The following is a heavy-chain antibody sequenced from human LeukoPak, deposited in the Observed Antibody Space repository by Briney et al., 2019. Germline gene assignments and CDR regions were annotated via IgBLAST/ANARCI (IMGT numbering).Heavy chain of an antibody. Sequence: GGSLRLSCAASGFTFSSYEINWVRQAPGKGLEWVSYISSSGSTIYYADSVKGRFTISRDNAKNSLYLQMNSLRAEDTAVYYCARGYSSGWFPFDYWGQGTLVTVSS. CDR3: ARGYSSGWFPFDY. J-gene: IGHJ4*02. V-gene: IGHV3-48*03. D-gene: IGHD6-19*01. CDR1: GFTFSSYE. CDR2: ISSSGSTI.